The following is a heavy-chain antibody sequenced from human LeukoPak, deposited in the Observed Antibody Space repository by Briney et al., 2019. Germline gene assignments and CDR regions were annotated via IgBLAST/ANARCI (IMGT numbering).Heavy chain of an antibody. D-gene: IGHD3-10*01. Sequence: GASVKVSCKASGYTFTSYAMHWVRQAPGQRLEWMGWINAGNGNTKYSQKFQGRVTITRDTSASTAYMELSSLRSEDTAVYYCARDRGVAAAAWDNWFDPWGQGTLVTVSS. CDR2: INAGNGNT. V-gene: IGHV1-3*01. CDR1: GYTFTSYA. CDR3: ARDRGVAAAAWDNWFDP. J-gene: IGHJ5*02.